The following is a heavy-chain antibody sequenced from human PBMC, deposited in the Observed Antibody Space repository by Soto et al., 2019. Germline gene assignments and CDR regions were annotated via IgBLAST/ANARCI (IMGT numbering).Heavy chain of an antibody. V-gene: IGHV4-34*01. CDR1: GGSFSGYY. CDR3: ARAGSTYSSGKYGMDV. Sequence: SETLSLTCAIYGGSFSGYYWSWIRQPPGKGLEWIGEINHSGSTNYNPSLKSRVTISVDTSKDQFSLKLSSVTAADTAVYYCARAGSTYSSGKYGMDVWGQGTTVTVSS. J-gene: IGHJ6*02. CDR2: INHSGST. D-gene: IGHD6-19*01.